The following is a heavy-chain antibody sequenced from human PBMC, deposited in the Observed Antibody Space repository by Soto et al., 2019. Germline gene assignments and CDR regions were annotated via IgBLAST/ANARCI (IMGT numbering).Heavy chain of an antibody. Sequence: SVNGSWKGCGGACSSYAMSWRRQSPGQGLEGMGGIIPLSGTANYAQKFQGRVTITADDSTSTAYMELRSLRSEDTAISYCASDYAVADNYYYGIAVWGPGTTVTVSS. V-gene: IGHV1-69*01. D-gene: IGHD6-19*01. J-gene: IGHJ6*02. CDR1: GGACSSYA. CDR2: IIPLSGTA. CDR3: ASDYAVADNYYYGIAV.